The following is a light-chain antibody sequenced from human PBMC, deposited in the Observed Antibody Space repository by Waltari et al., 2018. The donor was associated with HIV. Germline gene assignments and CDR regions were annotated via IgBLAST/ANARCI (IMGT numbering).Light chain of an antibody. CDR1: SSDVGGYDY. CDR2: DVN. V-gene: IGLV2-11*01. J-gene: IGLJ2*01. Sequence: QSALTQPRSVSGSPGQSVTVSCTGTSSDVGGYDYVSWYQQHPGKAPKLMIYDVNKRPSGRPDRFSGSKAGNTASLTISGLQAEDEADYYCCSYAGITRVFGGGTKLTVL. CDR3: CSYAGITRV.